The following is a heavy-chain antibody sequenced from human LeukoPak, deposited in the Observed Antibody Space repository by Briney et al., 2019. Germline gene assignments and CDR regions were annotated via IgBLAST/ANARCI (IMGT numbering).Heavy chain of an antibody. CDR2: IIPIFGTA. CDR3: ARGGGLAVGTLDY. V-gene: IGHV1-69*05. Sequence: ASVKVSCKASGGTFSSYAISWVRQAPGQGLEWMGRIIPIFGTANYAQKFQGRVTITTDESTSTAYMELSSLRSEDTAVYYCARGGGLAVGTLDYWGQGTLVTVSS. J-gene: IGHJ4*02. CDR1: GGTFSSYA. D-gene: IGHD6-19*01.